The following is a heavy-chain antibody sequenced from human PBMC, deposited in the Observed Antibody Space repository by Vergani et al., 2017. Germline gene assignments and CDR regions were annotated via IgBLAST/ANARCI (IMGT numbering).Heavy chain of an antibody. J-gene: IGHJ1*01. CDR2: IPYDGTQK. D-gene: IGHD2-2*01. CDR3: ATKSCSTPGCQIGYFRE. Sequence: QVHLVESGGGVVQPGRSLRLSCVVSGFTSSYYGMHWVRQAPGKGLEWVAVIPYDGTQKYYADSVKGRFTISRDNSKSTLYLQMNSLRTEDTAVYYCATKSCSTPGCQIGYFREWGQGTLVTVSS. V-gene: IGHV3-30*03. CDR1: GFTSSYYG.